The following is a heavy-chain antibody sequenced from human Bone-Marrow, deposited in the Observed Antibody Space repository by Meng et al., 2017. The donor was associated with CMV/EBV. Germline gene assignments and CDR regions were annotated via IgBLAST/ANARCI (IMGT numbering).Heavy chain of an antibody. J-gene: IGHJ4*02. CDR3: ARNGIAVADY. D-gene: IGHD6-13*01. Sequence: GESLKISCAASGFTFSDYYMSWIRQAPGKGLEWVSYISSSGSTIYYADSVKGRFTISRDNAKNSLYLQMNSLGAEDTAFYYCARNGIAVADYWGQGTLVTVSS. CDR1: GFTFSDYY. V-gene: IGHV3-11*01. CDR2: ISSSGSTI.